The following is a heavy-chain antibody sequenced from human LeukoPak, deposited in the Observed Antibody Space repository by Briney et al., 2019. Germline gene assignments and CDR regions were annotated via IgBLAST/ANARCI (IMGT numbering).Heavy chain of an antibody. CDR3: ARDRLAAAGDYYYYYGMDV. D-gene: IGHD6-13*01. CDR2: ISYDGSNK. J-gene: IGHJ6*02. V-gene: IGHV3-30*04. Sequence: GGSLRLSCTASGFTFGDYVMSWFRQAPGKGLEWVAVISYDGSNKYYADSVKGRFTISRDNSKNTLYLQMNSLRAEDTAVYYCARDRLAAAGDYYYYYGMDVWGQGTTVTVSS. CDR1: GFTFGDYV.